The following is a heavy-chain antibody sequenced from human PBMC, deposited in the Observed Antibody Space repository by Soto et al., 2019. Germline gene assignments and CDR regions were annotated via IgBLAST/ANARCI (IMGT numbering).Heavy chain of an antibody. CDR1: GGTFSSYT. Sequence: QVQLVQSGAEVKEPGSSVKVSCKASGGTFSSYTFTWVRQAPGQGLECMGGISATFGTTNYAQKFQGRITGXAXXSTNTVYMELTNLSSDDTAVYYCATTTSGWGDLDSWGQGTLVTVTT. V-gene: IGHV1-69*12. D-gene: IGHD6-19*01. J-gene: IGHJ4*02. CDR2: ISATFGTT. CDR3: ATTTSGWGDLDS.